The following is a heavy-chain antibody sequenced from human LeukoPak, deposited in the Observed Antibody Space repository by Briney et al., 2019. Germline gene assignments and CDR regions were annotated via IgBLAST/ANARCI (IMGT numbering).Heavy chain of an antibody. D-gene: IGHD2-2*01. V-gene: IGHV3-30-3*01. J-gene: IGHJ5*02. CDR2: ISYDGSNK. Sequence: PGGSLRLSCAASGFTFSSYAMHWVRQAPGKGLEWVAVISYDGSNKYYADSVKGRFTISRDNSKNTLYLRMNSLRAEDTAVYYCARDWGQWYCSSTSCSNWFDPWGQGTLVTVSS. CDR1: GFTFSSYA. CDR3: ARDWGQWYCSSTSCSNWFDP.